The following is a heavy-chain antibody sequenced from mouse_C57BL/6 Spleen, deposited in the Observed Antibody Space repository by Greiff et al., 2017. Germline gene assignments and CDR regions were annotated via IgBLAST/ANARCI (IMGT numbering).Heavy chain of an antibody. J-gene: IGHJ2*01. CDR3: AILITTVVATKDYCDY. Sequence: QVPLQQPGAELVKPGASVKVSCKASGYTFTSYWMHWVKQRPGQGLEWIGRIHPSDSDTNYNQKFKGKATLTVAKSSITAYMQLSSLTSDDSAVYYCAILITTVVATKDYCDYWGQGTTLTVSS. D-gene: IGHD1-1*01. CDR1: GYTFTSYW. CDR2: IHPSDSDT. V-gene: IGHV1-74*01.